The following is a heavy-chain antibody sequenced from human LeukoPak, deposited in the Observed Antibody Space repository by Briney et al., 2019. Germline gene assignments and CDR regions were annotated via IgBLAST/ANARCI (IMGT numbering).Heavy chain of an antibody. CDR3: ARRVETVWGSYRLDY. D-gene: IGHD3-16*02. V-gene: IGHV4-59*01. Sequence: SETLSLTCAVYGGSFSGYYWSWIRQPPGKGLEWIGYIYYSGSTNYNPSLKSRITISVDTSKNQFSLRLSSVAPADTAVYYCARRVETVWGSYRLDYWGQGTLVTVSS. J-gene: IGHJ4*02. CDR2: IYYSGST. CDR1: GGSFSGYY.